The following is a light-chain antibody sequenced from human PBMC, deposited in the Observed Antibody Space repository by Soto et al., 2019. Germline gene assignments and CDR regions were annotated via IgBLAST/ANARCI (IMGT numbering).Light chain of an antibody. J-gene: IGLJ2*01. CDR2: DNN. V-gene: IGLV1-51*01. Sequence: QSVLTQPPSVSAAPGQKVTISCSGSSSNIGNNYVSWYQQLPGTAPKLLIYDNNKRPSGIPDRFSGSKSGTSATLGITGLQTGDEADYYCGTWDSSLSAPSFGGGTKVTVL. CDR3: GTWDSSLSAPS. CDR1: SSNIGNNY.